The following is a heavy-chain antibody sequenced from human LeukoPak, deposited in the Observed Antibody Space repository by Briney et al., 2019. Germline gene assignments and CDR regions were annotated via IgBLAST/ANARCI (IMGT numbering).Heavy chain of an antibody. CDR1: CGSISSYY. CDR2: IYYSGST. V-gene: IGHV4-59*01. CDR3: AREQGIYYYDSSGFDY. D-gene: IGHD3-22*01. J-gene: IGHJ4*02. Sequence: SETLSLTCTVSCGSISSYYWSWIRQPPGKGLEWIGYIYYSGSTNYNPSLKSRVTISVDTSKNQFSLKLSSVTAADTAVYYCAREQGIYYYDSSGFDYWGQGTLVTVSS.